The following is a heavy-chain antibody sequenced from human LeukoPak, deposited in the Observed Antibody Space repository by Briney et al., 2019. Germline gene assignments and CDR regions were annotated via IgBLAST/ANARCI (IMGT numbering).Heavy chain of an antibody. Sequence: ASVKVSCKASGGTFSSYAISWVRQAPGQGLEWMGGIIPIFGTANYAQKFQGRVTITADESTSTAYMELSSLRSEDTAVYYCARGAGYSNYGWFDPWGQGTLVTVSS. J-gene: IGHJ5*02. CDR2: IIPIFGTA. V-gene: IGHV1-69*13. CDR1: GGTFSSYA. CDR3: ARGAGYSNYGWFDP. D-gene: IGHD4-11*01.